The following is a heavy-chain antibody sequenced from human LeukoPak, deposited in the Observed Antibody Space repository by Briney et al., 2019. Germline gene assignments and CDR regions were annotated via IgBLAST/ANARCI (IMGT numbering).Heavy chain of an antibody. CDR2: IYYSGST. J-gene: IGHJ6*04. Sequence: SQTLSLTCTVSGGSISSGGYYWSWIRQHPGKGLEWIGYIYYSGSTYYKSSLKSRVTISLDTSKNQISLKLSSVTAADTAVYYCARGLSYGFYYHAMDVWGKGTTVTVSS. D-gene: IGHD5-18*01. V-gene: IGHV4-31*03. CDR1: GGSISSGGYY. CDR3: ARGLSYGFYYHAMDV.